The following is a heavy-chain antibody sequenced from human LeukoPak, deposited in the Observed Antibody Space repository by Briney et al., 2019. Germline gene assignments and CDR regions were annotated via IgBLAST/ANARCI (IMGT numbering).Heavy chain of an antibody. CDR1: GGSISSYY. CDR3: ARASTVTNWFDP. Sequence: SETLSLTCTVSGGSISSYYWSWLRQPPGKGLEWIGYIYYSGSTNYNPSLKSRVTISVDTSKNQFSLKLSSVTAADTAVYYCARASTVTNWFDPWGQGTLVTVSS. V-gene: IGHV4-59*01. D-gene: IGHD4-11*01. J-gene: IGHJ5*02. CDR2: IYYSGST.